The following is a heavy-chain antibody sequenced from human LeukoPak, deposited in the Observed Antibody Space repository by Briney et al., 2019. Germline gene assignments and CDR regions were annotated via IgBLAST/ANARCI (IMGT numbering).Heavy chain of an antibody. Sequence: GGSLRLSRAASGFTFGSYAMHWVRQAPGKGLEWVAVISYDGSNKYYADSVKGRFTISRDNSKNTLYLQMNSLRAEDTAVYYCARGDTAMVLFDYWGQGTLVTVSS. J-gene: IGHJ4*02. D-gene: IGHD5-18*01. CDR1: GFTFGSYA. CDR3: ARGDTAMVLFDY. CDR2: ISYDGSNK. V-gene: IGHV3-30-3*01.